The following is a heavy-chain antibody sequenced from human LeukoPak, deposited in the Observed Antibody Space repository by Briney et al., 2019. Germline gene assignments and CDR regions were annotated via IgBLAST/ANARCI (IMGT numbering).Heavy chain of an antibody. CDR3: ARAGSGYSFDY. V-gene: IGHV4-59*01. D-gene: IGHD5-12*01. CDR1: GGSIRSYY. J-gene: IGHJ4*02. CDR2: LYYSGST. Sequence: PSETLSLTCTVSGGSIRSYYWSWIRQPPGKGLEWIGYLYYSGSTNYNPSLKSRVTISVDTSTNQFYLKLSSVTAADTAVYYCARAGSGYSFDYWGQGTLVTVSS.